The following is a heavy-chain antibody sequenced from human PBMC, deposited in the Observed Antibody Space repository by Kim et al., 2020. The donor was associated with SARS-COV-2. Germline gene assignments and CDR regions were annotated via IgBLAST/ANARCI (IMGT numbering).Heavy chain of an antibody. CDR2: IYYSGST. V-gene: IGHV4-31*03. CDR1: GGSISSGGYY. Sequence: SETLSLTCTVSGGSISSGGYYWSWIRQHPGKGLEWIGYIYYSGSTYYNPSLKSRVTISVDTSKNQFPLKLSSVTAADTAVCYCARNIGITMIVVVTGWFDPWGQGTLVTVSS. CDR3: ARNIGITMIVVVTGWFDP. D-gene: IGHD3-22*01. J-gene: IGHJ5*02.